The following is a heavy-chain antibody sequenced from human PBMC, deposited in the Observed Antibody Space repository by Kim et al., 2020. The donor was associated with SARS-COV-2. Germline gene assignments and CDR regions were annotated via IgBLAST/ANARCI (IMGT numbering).Heavy chain of an antibody. V-gene: IGHV3-7*01. CDR2: IKQDGSRT. D-gene: IGHD2-21*01. CDR1: GFTFSSYW. CDR3: ASRHIGSRYFDY. Sequence: GGSLRLSCAASGFTFSSYWMSWVRQAPGKGLEWVANIKQDGSRTCYVDSVKGRFTISRDNAKNSLYLQMNSLRADDTAVYYCASRHIGSRYFDYCCQGT. J-gene: IGHJ4*02.